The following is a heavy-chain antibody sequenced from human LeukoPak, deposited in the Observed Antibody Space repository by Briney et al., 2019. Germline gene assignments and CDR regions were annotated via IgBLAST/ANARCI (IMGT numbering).Heavy chain of an antibody. CDR1: GVTVSSNY. V-gene: IGHV3-53*01. D-gene: IGHD4-23*01. CDR3: ARVNGGNRYFDY. CDR2: IYSGGST. Sequence: AGGSLRLSCAASGVTVSSNYMNWVRQAPGKGLEWVSVIYSGGSTYYADSVKGRFTISRDNSKNTLYLQMNSLRAEDTAVYYCARVNGGNRYFDYWGQGTLVTVSS. J-gene: IGHJ4*02.